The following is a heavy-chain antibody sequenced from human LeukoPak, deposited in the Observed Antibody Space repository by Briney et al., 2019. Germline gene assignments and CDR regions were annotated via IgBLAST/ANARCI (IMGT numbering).Heavy chain of an antibody. Sequence: GESLKISCQSSGYTFTSYWIGWVRQMPGKVLQWMGVIYPGDSDTTYSPSFQGQVTISADKSISTAYLQWSSLKASDTAIYYCARLIVGSSSTGWFDPWGQGTLVTVSS. V-gene: IGHV5-51*01. J-gene: IGHJ5*02. CDR3: ARLIVGSSSTGWFDP. CDR2: IYPGDSDT. CDR1: GYTFTSYW. D-gene: IGHD6-6*01.